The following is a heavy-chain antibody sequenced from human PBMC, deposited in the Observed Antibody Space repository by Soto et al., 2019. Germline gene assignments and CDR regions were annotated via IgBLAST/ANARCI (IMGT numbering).Heavy chain of an antibody. D-gene: IGHD1-1*01. V-gene: IGHV3-9*01. CDR2: ISWNRGNI. Sequence: EVQLVESGGDMVQPGRSLRLSCAASGFTFDDYAMHWVRQAPGKGLEWVSSISWNRGNIDYADSVKGRFTVSRDNAKNSLYLHMSSLRSEDTALYYCAKDASITTTYLAHWGQGTLVTVSS. CDR3: AKDASITTTYLAH. J-gene: IGHJ4*02. CDR1: GFTFDDYA.